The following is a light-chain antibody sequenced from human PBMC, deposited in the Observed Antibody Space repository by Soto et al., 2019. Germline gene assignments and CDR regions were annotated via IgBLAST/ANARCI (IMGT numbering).Light chain of an antibody. Sequence: QSALTQPAAVSGSPGQSITISCTGTSSDVGGYNYVSWYQQHPGKAPKLMIYEVSNRPSGVSNRFSGSKSGNTASLTISGHQAEDEGDYYYSSYTSSSTPVVFGGGTKLTVL. J-gene: IGLJ2*01. CDR1: SSDVGGYNY. V-gene: IGLV2-14*01. CDR2: EVS. CDR3: SSYTSSSTPVV.